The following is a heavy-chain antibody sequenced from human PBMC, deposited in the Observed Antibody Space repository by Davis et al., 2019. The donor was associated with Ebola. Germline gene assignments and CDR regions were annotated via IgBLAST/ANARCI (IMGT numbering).Heavy chain of an antibody. J-gene: IGHJ5*02. CDR3: ARDRPVVPAARGNWFDP. CDR2: ISSSGSTI. Sequence: PGGSLRLSCAASGFTFSDYYMSWIRQAPGKGLEWVSYISSSGSTIYYADSVKGRFTISRDNAKNSLYLQMNSLRAEDTAVYYCARDRPVVPAARGNWFDPWGQGTLVTVSS. V-gene: IGHV3-11*01. CDR1: GFTFSDYY. D-gene: IGHD2-2*01.